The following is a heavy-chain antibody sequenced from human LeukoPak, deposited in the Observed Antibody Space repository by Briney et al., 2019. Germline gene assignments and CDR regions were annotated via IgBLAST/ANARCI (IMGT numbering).Heavy chain of an antibody. CDR2: IYPDDSDT. CDR3: ARHPLYCSGACIYAFDI. V-gene: IGHV5-51*01. J-gene: IGHJ3*02. Sequence: GESLKISCKSSGYSLTSYWIAWVRQMPGKGLEWMGVIYPDDSDTRYSSSFQGQVTISADKSISTAYLQWSSLEASDTAMYYCARHPLYCSGACIYAFDIWGQGTMVTVSS. D-gene: IGHD2-15*01. CDR1: GYSLTSYW.